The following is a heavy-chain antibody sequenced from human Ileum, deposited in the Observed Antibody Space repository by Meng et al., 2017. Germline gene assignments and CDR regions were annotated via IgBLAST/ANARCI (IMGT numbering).Heavy chain of an antibody. D-gene: IGHD4-23*01. CDR3: ARHGGYSQDF. Sequence: QGQRQESGPGLVMPSGTLSLTCAVSSGSISSNTYWSWVRQPPGKGLEWIGQISHSGSAYYNPSLKSRVTMSVDKSKSQFSLMLTSVTAADTAIYYCARHGGYSQDFWGQGTLVTVSS. J-gene: IGHJ4*02. V-gene: IGHV4-4*02. CDR2: ISHSGSA. CDR1: SGSISSNTY.